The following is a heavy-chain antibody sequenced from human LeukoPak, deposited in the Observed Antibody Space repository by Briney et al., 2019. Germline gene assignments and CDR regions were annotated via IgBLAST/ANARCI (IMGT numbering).Heavy chain of an antibody. J-gene: IGHJ4*02. Sequence: PGGSLTLSCSASGFVVITSFMRWVRQAPGKGLEWVSVIYNDGTTYYADSVKGRFAISRDNPKNTLYLQMNALRAEDTAVYYCTKTGGPWDWGQGTLVTVSS. CDR2: IYNDGTT. CDR3: TKTGGPWD. V-gene: IGHV3-53*01. D-gene: IGHD7-27*01. CDR1: GFVVITSF.